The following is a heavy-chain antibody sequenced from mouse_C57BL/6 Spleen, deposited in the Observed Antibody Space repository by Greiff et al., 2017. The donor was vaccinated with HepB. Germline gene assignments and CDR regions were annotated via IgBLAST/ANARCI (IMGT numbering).Heavy chain of an antibody. Sequence: QVTLKVCGPGILQSSQTLSLTCSFSGFSLSTSGMGVSWIRQPSGKGLEWLAHIYWDDDKRYNPSLKSRLTISKDTSRNQVFLKITSVDTADTATYYCARNRRYGSRDYAMDYWGQGTSVTVSS. J-gene: IGHJ4*01. CDR3: ARNRRYGSRDYAMDY. CDR2: IYWDDDK. CDR1: GFSLSTSGMG. D-gene: IGHD1-1*01. V-gene: IGHV8-12*01.